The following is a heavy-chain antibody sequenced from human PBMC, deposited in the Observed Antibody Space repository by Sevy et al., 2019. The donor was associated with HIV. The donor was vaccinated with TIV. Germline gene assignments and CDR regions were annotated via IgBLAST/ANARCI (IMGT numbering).Heavy chain of an antibody. CDR2: TYYRSKWYN. D-gene: IGHD3-22*01. Sequence: QSQTLSLTCAISGDSVSSNSAAWNWIRQSPSRGLEWLGRTYYRSKWYNDYTVSVKSRVTINPDTSKNQFSLQLNFVTPEDTAVNDCARANHDDDSSGYPFDYWGQGTLVTVSS. J-gene: IGHJ4*02. CDR3: ARANHDDDSSGYPFDY. V-gene: IGHV6-1*01. CDR1: GDSVSSNSAA.